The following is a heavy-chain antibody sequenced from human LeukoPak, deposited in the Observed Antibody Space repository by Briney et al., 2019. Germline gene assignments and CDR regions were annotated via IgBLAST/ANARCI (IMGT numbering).Heavy chain of an antibody. CDR1: GFTFGAYD. CDR3: TKERNAFDV. J-gene: IGHJ3*01. CDR2: IKYDGTNQ. V-gene: IGHV3-30*02. Sequence: PGGSLRLXCVASGFTFGAYDIHWVRQAPGKGLDWVASIKYDGTNQYYADSAKGRFTISRDNSKNTLYLHMSSLRAEDTAIYYCTKERNAFDVWGPGTMVTVSS.